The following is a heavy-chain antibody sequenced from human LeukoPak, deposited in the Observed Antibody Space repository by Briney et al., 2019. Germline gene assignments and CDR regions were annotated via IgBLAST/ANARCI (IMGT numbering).Heavy chain of an antibody. CDR1: GFTFSSYW. CDR3: AKMEGGVLWIGYMDV. D-gene: IGHD3-10*01. V-gene: IGHV3-74*01. CDR2: INSDGSST. Sequence: GGSLRLSCAASGFTFSSYWMHWVRQAPGKGLVWVSRINSDGSSTSYADSVKGRFTISRDNAKNTLYLQMNSLRAEDTAVYYCAKMEGGVLWIGYMDVWGKGTTVTVSS. J-gene: IGHJ6*03.